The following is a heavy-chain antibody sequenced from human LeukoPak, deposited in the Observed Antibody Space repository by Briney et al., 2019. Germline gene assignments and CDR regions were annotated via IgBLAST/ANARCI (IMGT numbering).Heavy chain of an antibody. CDR1: GFTFSSYW. Sequence: GGSLRLSCAASGFTFSSYWMTWVRQAPGKGLDWVANIKRDGSEKYYVDSVKGRFTISRDNAKNSLYLQMNSLRAADPAGYYWARIRTNGIFWVTSWGQGTLVTVSS. D-gene: IGHD2-8*01. CDR2: IKRDGSEK. CDR3: ARIRTNGIFWVTS. V-gene: IGHV3-7*03. J-gene: IGHJ5*02.